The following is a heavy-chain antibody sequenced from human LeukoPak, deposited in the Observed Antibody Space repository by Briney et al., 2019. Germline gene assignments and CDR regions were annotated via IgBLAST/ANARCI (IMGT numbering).Heavy chain of an antibody. J-gene: IGHJ6*03. CDR3: ASPARGYSSYMDV. Sequence: PGGSLRLSCAASGFTFSDYYMSWIRQAPGKGLEWVSYISSSGSTIYYADSVKGRFTISRDNAKNSLYLQMNSLRAEDTAVYYCASPARGYSSYMDVWGKGTTVTVSS. CDR2: ISSSGSTI. V-gene: IGHV3-11*04. CDR1: GFTFSDYY. D-gene: IGHD5-18*01.